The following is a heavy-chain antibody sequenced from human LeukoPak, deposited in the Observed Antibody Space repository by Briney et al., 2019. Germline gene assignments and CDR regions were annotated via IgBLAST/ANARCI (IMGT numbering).Heavy chain of an antibody. Sequence: GGSLRLSCAASGFTFSSYAMSWVRQAPGEGLEWVSAISGSGGSTYYADSVKGRFTISRDNSKNTLYLQMTSLRAEDTAVYYCAKDDQFGPGYDTAKEYWGQGTLVTVSS. CDR1: GFTFSSYA. V-gene: IGHV3-23*01. D-gene: IGHD3-3*01. CDR2: ISGSGGST. CDR3: AKDDQFGPGYDTAKEY. J-gene: IGHJ4*02.